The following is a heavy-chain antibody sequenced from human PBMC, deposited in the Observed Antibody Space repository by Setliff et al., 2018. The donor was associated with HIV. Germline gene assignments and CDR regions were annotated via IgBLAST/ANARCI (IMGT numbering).Heavy chain of an antibody. Sequence: SETLSLTCTVSGDSMNSVSYSWAWLRQSAGKGPEWIGHVYARGSANYNPSLTSRVTIPVPTSKNQFSLNLNSVTAADTATYYCARAKTIGSSALFLDPWGQGTPVTVSS. CDR2: VYARGSA. V-gene: IGHV4-61*09. CDR1: GDSMNSVSYS. CDR3: ARAKTIGSSALFLDP. D-gene: IGHD2-2*03. J-gene: IGHJ5*02.